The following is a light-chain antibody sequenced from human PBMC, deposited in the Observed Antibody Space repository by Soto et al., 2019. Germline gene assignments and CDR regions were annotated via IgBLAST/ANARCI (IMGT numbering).Light chain of an antibody. Sequence: DIQMTQSPSSLSASVGDRVTISCRASQGISTYLAWYQQKPGKAPRLLIYAASTLQSGVSFRFTGSGSGTDFTLTISSLQPEDVATDYCQKYNWPPFTFGPGTKVEIK. CDR1: QGISTY. V-gene: IGKV1-27*01. J-gene: IGKJ3*01. CDR2: AAS. CDR3: QKYNWPPFT.